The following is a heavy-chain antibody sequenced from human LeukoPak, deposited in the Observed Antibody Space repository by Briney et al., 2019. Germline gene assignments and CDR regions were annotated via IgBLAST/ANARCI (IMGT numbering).Heavy chain of an antibody. CDR3: AKPVYSSSWSPFDY. CDR2: XSYDGSNK. Sequence: GGSLRLSCAASGFTFSSYGMHWVRQAPGKGLEXXXXXSYDGSNKYYADSVXGXFTISRDNSKNTLYLQMNSLRAEDTAVYYCAKPVYSSSWSPFDYWGQGTLVTVSS. J-gene: IGHJ4*02. D-gene: IGHD6-13*01. V-gene: IGHV3-30*18. CDR1: GFTFSSYG.